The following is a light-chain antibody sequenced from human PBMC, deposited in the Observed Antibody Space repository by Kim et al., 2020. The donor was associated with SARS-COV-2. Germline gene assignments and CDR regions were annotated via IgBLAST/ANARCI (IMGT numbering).Light chain of an antibody. CDR1: TSNIGNNY. CDR3: AVWDGSLRAVV. CDR2: DNH. J-gene: IGLJ2*01. Sequence: GQKVPTPCSGSTSNIGNNYVSWCQQVPGTAPTLLIYDNHKRPAVIPARFSGSTSGPSATLDITGVQTGDEATYYCAVWDGSLRAVVFGGGTQLTVL. V-gene: IGLV1-51*01.